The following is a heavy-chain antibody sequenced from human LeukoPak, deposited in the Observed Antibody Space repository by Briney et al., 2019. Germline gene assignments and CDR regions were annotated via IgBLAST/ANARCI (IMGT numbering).Heavy chain of an antibody. Sequence: PGGSLRLSCAASGFIFSTYSLNWVRQAPGKGLEWVSYISSSSSNTWYADSVKGRFTISRDNAEDSLYLQMNSLRDEDTAVYYCAKSPIAAAGTFDYWGRGTLVTVSS. CDR1: GFIFSTYS. J-gene: IGHJ4*02. CDR2: ISSSSSNT. D-gene: IGHD6-13*01. CDR3: AKSPIAAAGTFDY. V-gene: IGHV3-48*02.